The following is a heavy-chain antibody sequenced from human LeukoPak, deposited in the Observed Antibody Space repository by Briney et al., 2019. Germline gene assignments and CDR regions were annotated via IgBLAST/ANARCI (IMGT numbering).Heavy chain of an antibody. V-gene: IGHV1-8*02. CDR3: ARELRRDDI. J-gene: IGHJ3*02. D-gene: IGHD1-1*01. Sequence: GASVKVSCKASGYAFTSQDINWVRQATGQGLEWMGWMNPNSGNTGYAQKFQGRVTITTDTSISTAYMELSGLRSEDTAVYYCARELRRDDIWGQGTMVTVSS. CDR2: MNPNSGNT. CDR1: GYAFTSQD.